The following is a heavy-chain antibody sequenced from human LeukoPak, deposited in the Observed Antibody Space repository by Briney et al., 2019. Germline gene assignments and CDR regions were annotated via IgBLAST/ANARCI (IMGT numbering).Heavy chain of an antibody. Sequence: PGGSLRLSCAASGFTFSSYSMNWVRQAPGKGLEWVANIKEDGSDKYYVDSVKGRFTISKDNAKNSLYLLMNSLRVEDTAVYYCVPLNWNPPGDFDRWGQGTLVTVSS. J-gene: IGHJ4*02. CDR3: VPLNWNPPGDFDR. CDR2: IKEDGSDK. D-gene: IGHD1-20*01. CDR1: GFTFSSYS. V-gene: IGHV3-7*01.